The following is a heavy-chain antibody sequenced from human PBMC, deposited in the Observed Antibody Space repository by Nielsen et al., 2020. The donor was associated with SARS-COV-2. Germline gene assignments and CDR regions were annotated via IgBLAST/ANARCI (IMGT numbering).Heavy chain of an antibody. CDR1: GFTFSRYG. V-gene: IGHV3-33*01. CDR3: EGGGY. CDR2: IWYDGSNK. D-gene: IGHD2-15*01. Sequence: GESLKISCAASGFTFSRYGMHWVRQAPGKGLEWVAVIWYDGSNKYYADSVKGRFTISRENAKNSLYLQMNSLRVEDTAVYYCEGGGYWGQGTLVTVSS. J-gene: IGHJ4*02.